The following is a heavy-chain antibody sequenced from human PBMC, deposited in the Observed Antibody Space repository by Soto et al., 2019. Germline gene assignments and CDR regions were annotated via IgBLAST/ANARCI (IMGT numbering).Heavy chain of an antibody. CDR1: GGTFSSSA. CDR2: IIPLFSTP. CDR3: ARENVRLQLGGNYYSILDV. J-gene: IGHJ6*02. Sequence: QVQMVQSGAEMKDPGSSVKVSCKTSGGTFSSSAISWLRQAPGQGLEWVGGIIPLFSTPDSAQKFQGRVTIAADESTSTAYMELSSLRSEDTAVYYCARENVRLQLGGNYYSILDVWGQGTTITVSS. D-gene: IGHD4-4*01. V-gene: IGHV1-69*12.